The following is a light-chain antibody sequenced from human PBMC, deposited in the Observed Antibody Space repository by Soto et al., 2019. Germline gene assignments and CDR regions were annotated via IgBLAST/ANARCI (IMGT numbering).Light chain of an antibody. J-gene: IGLJ2*01. CDR1: SSNIGAGYD. V-gene: IGLV1-40*01. CDR3: QSYDSSLSVWGV. Sequence: QPVLTQPPSVSGAPGQRVTISCTGSSSNIGAGYDVHWYQQLPGTAPKLLIYGNSNRPSGVPDRFSGSKSGTSASLAITGLQAEDEADYYCQSYDSSLSVWGVFGGGTQLTVL. CDR2: GNS.